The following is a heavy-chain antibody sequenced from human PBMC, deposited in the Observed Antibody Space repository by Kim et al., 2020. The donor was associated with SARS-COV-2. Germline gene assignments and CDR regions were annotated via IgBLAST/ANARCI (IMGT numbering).Heavy chain of an antibody. D-gene: IGHD2-15*01. J-gene: IGHJ4*02. CDR3: ATDRSCSGGYCYHSGLDY. CDR1: GFTFSNYN. V-gene: IGHV3-21*01. CDR2: ISSSSDYI. Sequence: GGSLRLSCAASGFTFSNYNMNWVRQAPGKWLEWVSSISSSSDYIYYADSVKGRFTISRDNAKNSLYLQMNSLRAEDTALYYCATDRSCSGGYCYHSGLDYWGQGTVVTVSS.